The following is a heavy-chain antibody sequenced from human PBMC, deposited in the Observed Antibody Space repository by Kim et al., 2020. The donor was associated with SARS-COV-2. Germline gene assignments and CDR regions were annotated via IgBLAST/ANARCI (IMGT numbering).Heavy chain of an antibody. D-gene: IGHD2-15*01. CDR3: ARRRPGGERGYYFDY. Sequence: SVKVSCKASGGTFSSYAISWVRQAPGQGLEWMGGIIPIFGTANYAQKFQGRVTITADESTSTAYMELSSLRSEDTAVYYCARRRPGGERGYYFDYWGQGTLVTVSS. V-gene: IGHV1-69*13. J-gene: IGHJ4*02. CDR2: IIPIFGTA. CDR1: GGTFSSYA.